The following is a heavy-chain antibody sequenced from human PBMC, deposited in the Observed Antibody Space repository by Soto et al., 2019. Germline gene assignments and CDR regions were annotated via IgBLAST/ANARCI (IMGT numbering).Heavy chain of an antibody. CDR2: IYYSGST. CDR3: ARGIRGYGMDV. V-gene: IGHV4-59*01. CDR1: GGSISTYY. J-gene: IGHJ6*02. Sequence: PSETLSLTCTVSGGSISTYYWSWIRQPPGKGLEWIGYIYYSGSTSYNPSLKSRVTISVDTSKNQFSLKLRSVTAADTAVYYCARGIRGYGMDVWGQGTTVTVSS.